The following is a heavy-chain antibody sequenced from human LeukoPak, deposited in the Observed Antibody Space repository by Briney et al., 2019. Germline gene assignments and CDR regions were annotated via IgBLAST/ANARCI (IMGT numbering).Heavy chain of an antibody. Sequence: GGSLRLSCAASGFTFSSYAMSWVRQAPGKGLEWVSAISGSGGSTYYADSVKGRFTISRDNSKNTLYLQMNSLRAEDTAVYYCAKKLGYYDSSGYPYYFDYWGQGTLVTVSS. CDR1: GFTFSSYA. V-gene: IGHV3-23*01. J-gene: IGHJ4*02. CDR3: AKKLGYYDSSGYPYYFDY. D-gene: IGHD3-22*01. CDR2: ISGSGGST.